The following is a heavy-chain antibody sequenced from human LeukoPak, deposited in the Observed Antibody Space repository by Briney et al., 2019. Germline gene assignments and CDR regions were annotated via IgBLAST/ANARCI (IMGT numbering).Heavy chain of an antibody. J-gene: IGHJ4*02. D-gene: IGHD3-10*01. CDR1: GFTVSSNY. CDR2: IYSGGRT. Sequence: GGSLRLSCAASGFTVSSNYMSWVRQAPGKGLEWVSVIYSGGRTYYADSVKGRFTISRDNSKNTLYLQMNSLRAEDTAVYYCAGSPGSYYFDYWGPGTLVTVSS. V-gene: IGHV3-53*01. CDR3: AGSPGSYYFDY.